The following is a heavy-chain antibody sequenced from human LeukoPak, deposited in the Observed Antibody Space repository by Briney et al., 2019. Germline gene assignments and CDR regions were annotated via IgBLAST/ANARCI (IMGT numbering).Heavy chain of an antibody. V-gene: IGHV4-61*02. CDR3: ATMFVVRGLDAFDI. J-gene: IGHJ3*02. CDR1: GDSISSGDFY. CDR2: IYTSGTT. D-gene: IGHD3-10*01. Sequence: PSQTLSLTCTVSGDSISSGDFYWSWIRQPAGKGLEWIGRIYTSGTTNYNPSLKSRVTISVETSKNEFSLKLRSATAADTAVYYCATMFVVRGLDAFDIWGQGTSVTVSS.